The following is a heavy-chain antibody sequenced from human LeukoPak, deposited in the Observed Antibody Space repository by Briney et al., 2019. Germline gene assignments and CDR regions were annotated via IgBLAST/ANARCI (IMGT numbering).Heavy chain of an antibody. CDR1: GYTFTGFY. CDR3: ARASQIAIFLDWFDP. D-gene: IGHD3-22*01. V-gene: IGHV1-2*02. Sequence: ASVKVSCKASGYTFTGFYMHWVRQAPGQGLEWMGWSNPNSGDTNYAQKFQGRVTMTRDTSISTAYMELSRLRSDDTAVYYCARASQIAIFLDWFDPWGQGTLVTVSS. J-gene: IGHJ5*02. CDR2: SNPNSGDT.